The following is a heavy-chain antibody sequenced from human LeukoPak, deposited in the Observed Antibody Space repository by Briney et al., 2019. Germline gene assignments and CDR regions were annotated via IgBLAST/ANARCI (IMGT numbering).Heavy chain of an antibody. V-gene: IGHV1-69*13. CDR2: IIPIFGTS. J-gene: IGHJ6*02. Sequence: SVKVSCKVSGYTLTELSMHWVRQAPGQGLEWMGGIIPIFGTSNYAQRFQGRVTISADESTSTAYMELSSLRSEDTAVYYCASPMVYDTYYYYHGMDVWGQGTTVTVSS. D-gene: IGHD2-8*01. CDR1: GYTLTELS. CDR3: ASPMVYDTYYYYHGMDV.